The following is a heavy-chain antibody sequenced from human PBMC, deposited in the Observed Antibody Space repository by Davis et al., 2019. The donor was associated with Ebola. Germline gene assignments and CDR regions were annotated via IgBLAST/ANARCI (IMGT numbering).Heavy chain of an antibody. CDR3: ARNYYDSSDYFVFDY. D-gene: IGHD3-22*01. CDR1: GFTFSSYS. CDR2: ISSSSSYI. V-gene: IGHV3-21*01. Sequence: GESLKISCAVSGFTFSSYSMNWVRQAPGKGLEWVSFISSSSSYIYYAASVKGRFTISRDDAKNSLYLQMNSLRAEDTAVYYCARNYYDSSDYFVFDYWGQGTLVTVSS. J-gene: IGHJ4*02.